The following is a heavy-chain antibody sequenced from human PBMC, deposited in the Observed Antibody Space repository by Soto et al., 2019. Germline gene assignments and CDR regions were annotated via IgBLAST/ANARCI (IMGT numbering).Heavy chain of an antibody. CDR3: ARDRCRGGSRYQNYAFDI. V-gene: IGHV3-21*01. D-gene: IGHD2-15*01. CDR1: VFNFSSYT. J-gene: IGHJ3*02. CDR2: ISSSNRYI. Sequence: XGSLRLSCAFSVFNFSSYTMNCVRHTPGTWLEWVSSISSSNRYIYYADSVKGRFTISRDDAKNSLYLQMNSLRADDTAVYYCARDRCRGGSRYQNYAFDIWGQGTMFSVS.